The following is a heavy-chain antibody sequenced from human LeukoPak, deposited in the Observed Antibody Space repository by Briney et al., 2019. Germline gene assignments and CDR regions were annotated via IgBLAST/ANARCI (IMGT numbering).Heavy chain of an antibody. CDR3: ARETPPTMVRGVHAFDI. V-gene: IGHV3-21*01. Sequence: GGSLRLSCTASGFTFADYAMSWVRQAPGKGLEWVSSISSSSSYIYYADSVKGRFTISRDNAKNSLYLQMNSLRAEDTAVYYCARETPPTMVRGVHAFDIWGQGTMVTVSS. J-gene: IGHJ3*02. D-gene: IGHD3-10*01. CDR1: GFTFADYA. CDR2: ISSSSSYI.